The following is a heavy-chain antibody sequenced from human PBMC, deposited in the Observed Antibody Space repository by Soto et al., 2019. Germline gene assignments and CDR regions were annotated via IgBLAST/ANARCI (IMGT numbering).Heavy chain of an antibody. CDR3: ARHSTIAAAGRPLDY. CDR2: IYYSGST. D-gene: IGHD6-13*01. V-gene: IGHV4-61*08. CDR1: GGSISSGGYS. Sequence: PSETLSLTCAVSGGSISSGGYSWSWIRQPPGKGLEWIGYIYYSGSTNYNPSLKSRVTISVDTSKNQFSLKLSSVTAADTAVYYCARHSTIAAAGRPLDYWGQGTLVTVSS. J-gene: IGHJ4*02.